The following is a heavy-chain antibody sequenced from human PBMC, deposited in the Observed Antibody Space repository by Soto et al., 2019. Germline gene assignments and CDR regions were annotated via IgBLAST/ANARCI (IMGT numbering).Heavy chain of an antibody. CDR2: IIPIFGTA. Sequence: SVKVSCKASGGTFSSYAISWVRQAPGQGLEWMGGIIPIFGTANYTQKFQGRVTITADESTSTAYMELSSLRSEDTAVYYCARDRGIVVVPAAMYYYYGMDVWGQGTTVTVSS. V-gene: IGHV1-69*13. J-gene: IGHJ6*02. CDR1: GGTFSSYA. D-gene: IGHD2-2*01. CDR3: ARDRGIVVVPAAMYYYYGMDV.